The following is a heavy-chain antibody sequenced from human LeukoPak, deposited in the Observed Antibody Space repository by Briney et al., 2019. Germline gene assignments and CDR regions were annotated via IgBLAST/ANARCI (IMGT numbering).Heavy chain of an antibody. J-gene: IGHJ3*02. D-gene: IGHD3-10*01. Sequence: GGSLRLSCAASGFTFSSYSMNWVRQTPGKGLEWVSSISSSSSYIYYADSVKGRFTIYRDNAKNSLYLQMNSLRAEDTAVYYCARTGITMVRGVNDAFDIWGQGTMVTVSS. CDR1: GFTFSSYS. CDR2: ISSSSSYI. V-gene: IGHV3-21*01. CDR3: ARTGITMVRGVNDAFDI.